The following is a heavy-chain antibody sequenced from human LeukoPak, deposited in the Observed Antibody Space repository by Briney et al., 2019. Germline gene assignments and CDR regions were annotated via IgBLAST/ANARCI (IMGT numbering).Heavy chain of an antibody. CDR3: ARDLVTVTKGFDI. J-gene: IGHJ3*02. CDR2: ISYIGST. CDR1: DDSYSSHY. D-gene: IGHD4-17*01. Sequence: SETLTLTCAVSDDSYSSHYWTWIRQPPGKGLEWIGYISYIGSTNYNPSLKSRVTISIDTSKNPFSLKLSSVTAADTAVYYCARDLVTVTKGFDIWGQGTMVSVSS. V-gene: IGHV4-59*11.